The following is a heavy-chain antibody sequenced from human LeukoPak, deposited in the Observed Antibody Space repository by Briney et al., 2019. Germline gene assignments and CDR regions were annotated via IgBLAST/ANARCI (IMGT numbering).Heavy chain of an antibody. CDR1: GYTFTGYY. CDR3: ATQSIAAPVYYFDY. V-gene: IGHV1-2*02. J-gene: IGHJ4*02. Sequence: SVKVSCKASGYTFTGYYMHWVRQAPGQGLEWMGWINPNSGGTNYAQKFQGRVTMTRDTSISTAYMELSRLRSDDTAVYYCATQSIAAPVYYFDYWGQGTLVTVSS. D-gene: IGHD6-6*01. CDR2: INPNSGGT.